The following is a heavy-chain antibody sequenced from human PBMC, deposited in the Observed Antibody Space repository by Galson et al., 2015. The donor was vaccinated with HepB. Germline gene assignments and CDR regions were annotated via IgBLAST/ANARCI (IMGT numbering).Heavy chain of an antibody. CDR1: GDSVSTNIVA. D-gene: IGHD6-25*01. Sequence: CAISGDSVSTNIVAWNWIRQSPSRGLEWLGRTYYRSKWYNDYAVSVQSRITINPDTSRNQFSLQLNSVTPEDTGVYYCTRVRHPARGMDVWGQGTTVTVSS. V-gene: IGHV6-1*01. CDR2: TYYRSKWYN. CDR3: TRVRHPARGMDV. J-gene: IGHJ6*02.